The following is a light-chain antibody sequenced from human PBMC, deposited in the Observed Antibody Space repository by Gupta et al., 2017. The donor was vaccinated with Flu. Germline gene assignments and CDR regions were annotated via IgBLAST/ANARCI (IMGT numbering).Light chain of an antibody. CDR3: QQSYSSPWT. CDR2: GAS. V-gene: IGKV1-39*01. CDR1: QSVSVY. Sequence: DIQMTQSPSSRSPSIGDRVTITCRASQSVSVYLNWYQQKPGKAPKLLIYGASTLQSGVPSRFSGSVSETGFTLTISSLQPEDFAAYYCQQSYSSPWTFGQGTKVEVK. J-gene: IGKJ1*01.